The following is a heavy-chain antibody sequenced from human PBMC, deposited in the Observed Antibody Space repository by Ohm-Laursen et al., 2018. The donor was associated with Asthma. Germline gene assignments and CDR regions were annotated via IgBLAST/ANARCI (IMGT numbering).Heavy chain of an antibody. J-gene: IGHJ4*02. CDR2: ISSSSSYI. CDR1: GFTFSSYS. V-gene: IGHV3-21*01. Sequence: SLRLSCAASGFTFSSYSMNWVRQAPGKGLEWVSSISSSSSYIYYADSVKGRFTISRDNAKSTVYLQMNSLRVDDTAVYYCAYEFGGSGDYWGQGTLVTVSS. D-gene: IGHD3-10*01. CDR3: AYEFGGSGDY.